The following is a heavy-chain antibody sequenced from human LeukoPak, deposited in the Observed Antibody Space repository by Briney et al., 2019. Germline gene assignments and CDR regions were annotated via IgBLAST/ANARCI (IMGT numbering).Heavy chain of an antibody. D-gene: IGHD3-10*01. J-gene: IGHJ3*02. CDR2: ISSSSSYI. V-gene: IGHV3-21*01. Sequence: GGSLRLSCAASGFTFSSYSMNWVRQAPGKGLEWVSSISSSSSYIYYADSVKGRFTISRDNAKNSLYLQMNSLRAEDTAVYYCASPLTMVRGPNAFDIWGQGTMVTVSS. CDR1: GFTFSSYS. CDR3: ASPLTMVRGPNAFDI.